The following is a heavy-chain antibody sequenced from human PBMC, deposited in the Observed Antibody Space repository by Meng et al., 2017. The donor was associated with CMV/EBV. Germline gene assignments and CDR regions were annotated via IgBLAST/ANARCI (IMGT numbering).Heavy chain of an antibody. V-gene: IGHV5-51*01. Sequence: GESLKISCKGSGYSFTRYWIGWVRQRPGKGLEWMGIIYPGDSDTRYRPSFQGQVTISADKSISTAYLQWSSLKASDTAMYYCARLSARHYYYYGMDVWGQGTTVTVSS. D-gene: IGHD6-6*01. CDR1: GYSFTRYW. J-gene: IGHJ6*02. CDR2: IYPGDSDT. CDR3: ARLSARHYYYYGMDV.